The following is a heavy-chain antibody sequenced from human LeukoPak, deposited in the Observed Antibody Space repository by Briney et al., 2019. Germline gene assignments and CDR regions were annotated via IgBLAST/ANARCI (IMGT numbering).Heavy chain of an antibody. D-gene: IGHD3-16*01. CDR3: ARLKLGAYFDL. Sequence: SETLSLTCTVSGGSTSSDYWSWIRRSPGKGLEWVGYVYNSGATGKNPSLKSRVTILLDTSKNQCSLKLTSVSAADTAVYYCARLKLGAYFDLWGRGTLVTVSS. CDR2: VYNSGAT. V-gene: IGHV4-59*08. CDR1: GGSTSSDY. J-gene: IGHJ2*01.